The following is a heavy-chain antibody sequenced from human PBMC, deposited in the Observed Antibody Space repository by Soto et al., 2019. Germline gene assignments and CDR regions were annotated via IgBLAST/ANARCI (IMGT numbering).Heavy chain of an antibody. V-gene: IGHV1-46*01. CDR1: GYTFTSYY. CDR2: ISPSGGST. J-gene: IGHJ5*02. Sequence: ASVKVSCKASGYTFTSYYMHWVRQAPGQGLEWMGIISPSGGSTSYAQKFQGRVTMTRDTSTSTVYMELSSLRSEDTAVYYCARTQAGGYYDSSGYYPWGQGTLVTVSS. D-gene: IGHD3-22*01. CDR3: ARTQAGGYYDSSGYYP.